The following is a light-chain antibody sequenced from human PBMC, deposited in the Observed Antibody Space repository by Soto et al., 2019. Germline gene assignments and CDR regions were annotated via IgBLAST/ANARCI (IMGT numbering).Light chain of an antibody. CDR3: QQYGGSPPIT. Sequence: EIVLTQSPGTLSLSPGERATLSCRASETISSSHLAWYQQKPGQAPRLVLYGASSRATGIPDRFSGSGSGTDFTLTISRLEPEDFAVYFCQQYGGSPPITFGQGTRLEMK. CDR1: ETISSSH. CDR2: GAS. J-gene: IGKJ5*01. V-gene: IGKV3-20*01.